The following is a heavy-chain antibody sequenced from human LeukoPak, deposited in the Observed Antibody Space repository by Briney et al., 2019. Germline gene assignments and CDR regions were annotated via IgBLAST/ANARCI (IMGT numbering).Heavy chain of an antibody. CDR3: ARAPYDSSGYYGLFGY. D-gene: IGHD3-22*01. CDR2: ISSSSSYI. CDR1: GFTFSSYS. Sequence: PGGSLRLSCAASGFTFSSYSMNWVRQAPGKGLEWVSSISSSSSYIYYADSVKGRFTISRDNAKNSLYLQMNSLRAEDTAVYYCARAPYDSSGYYGLFGYWGQGTLVTVSS. V-gene: IGHV3-21*01. J-gene: IGHJ4*02.